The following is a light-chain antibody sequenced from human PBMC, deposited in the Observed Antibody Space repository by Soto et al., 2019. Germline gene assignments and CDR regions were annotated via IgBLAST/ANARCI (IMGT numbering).Light chain of an antibody. J-gene: IGLJ1*01. CDR1: SSDIGAYDS. CDR2: EVT. CDR3: SSHGGANNFHV. V-gene: IGLV2-8*01. Sequence: QSALTQPPSASGSPGQSVTISCTGPSSDIGAYDSVSWYQQHPGKVPKLLIYEVTKRPSGVPDRFSASKSGSTASLTVSGLQAEDEADYYCSSHGGANNFHVFGTGTKVTV.